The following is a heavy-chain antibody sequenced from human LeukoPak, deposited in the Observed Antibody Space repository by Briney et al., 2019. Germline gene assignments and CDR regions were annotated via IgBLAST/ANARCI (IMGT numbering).Heavy chain of an antibody. CDR2: ISSSSTYI. CDR1: GFNFSTYS. D-gene: IGHD3-10*01. CDR3: ARDESRVRGVIRDAFHF. V-gene: IGHV3-21*01. J-gene: IGHJ3*01. Sequence: TPGGSLRLSCAASGFNFSTYSMNWVRHAPGKGLEWVSSISSSSTYIDYADSVKGRFTISRDNAKNSLYLQMNSLRAEDTAVYYCARDESRVRGVIRDAFHFWAKGQWSPSLQ.